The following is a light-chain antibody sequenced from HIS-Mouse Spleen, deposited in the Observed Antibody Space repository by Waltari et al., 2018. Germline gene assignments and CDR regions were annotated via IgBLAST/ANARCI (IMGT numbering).Light chain of an antibody. J-gene: IGLJ3*02. CDR2: EGS. V-gene: IGLV2-23*01. Sequence: QSALTQPASVSGSPGQSLTISCTGTSSDVGSYNLVSWYTQPPGKAPKLMIYEGSKRPSGVSNRFSGSKSGNTASLTISGLQAEDEADYYCCSYAGSSTWVFGGGTKLTVL. CDR1: SSDVGSYNL. CDR3: CSYAGSSTWV.